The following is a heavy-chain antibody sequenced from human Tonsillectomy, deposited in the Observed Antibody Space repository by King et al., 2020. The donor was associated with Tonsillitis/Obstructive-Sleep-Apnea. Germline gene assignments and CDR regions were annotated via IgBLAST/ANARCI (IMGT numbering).Heavy chain of an antibody. J-gene: IGHJ3*02. CDR1: GFSLSTSGVG. CDR3: AHVTGRHAFDI. Sequence: ITLKEAVPTLVKPTQILTLTCTFSGFSLSTSGVGVGCIRHPPVKALAWFTLIYWADDKRYSPSLKSRLTITKDTSKNQVVLTMTNMDPVDTATYYCAHVTGRHAFDIWGQGTMVTVSS. V-gene: IGHV2-5*02. CDR2: IYWADDK.